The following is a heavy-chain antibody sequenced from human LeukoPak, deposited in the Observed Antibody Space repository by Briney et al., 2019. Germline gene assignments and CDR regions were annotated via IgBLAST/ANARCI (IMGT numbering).Heavy chain of an antibody. J-gene: IGHJ4*02. CDR2: IWYDGSNK. V-gene: IGHV3-33*01. CDR1: GFTFSSYG. Sequence: GRSLRLSCAASGFTFSSYGMHWVRQAPGKGLEWVAVIWYDGSNKYYADSVKGRFTISRDNSKNTLHLQMNSLRAEDTAVYYCARGRYSSSWYYFDYWGQGTLVTVSS. D-gene: IGHD6-13*01. CDR3: ARGRYSSSWYYFDY.